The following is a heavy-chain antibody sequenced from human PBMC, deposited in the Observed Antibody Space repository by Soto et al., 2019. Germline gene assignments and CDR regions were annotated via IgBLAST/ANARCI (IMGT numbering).Heavy chain of an antibody. V-gene: IGHV1-46*01. CDR1: GYTFTSYY. Sequence: QVQLVQSGAEVKKPGASVKVSCKASGYTFTSYYMHWVRQAPGQGLEWMGIINPSGGSTSYAQKFQGRVTMTRDTSTSTVYMELSSLRSEDTAVYYCARDKREDYYDSSGYWFDYWGQGTLVTVSS. CDR2: INPSGGST. D-gene: IGHD3-22*01. CDR3: ARDKREDYYDSSGYWFDY. J-gene: IGHJ4*02.